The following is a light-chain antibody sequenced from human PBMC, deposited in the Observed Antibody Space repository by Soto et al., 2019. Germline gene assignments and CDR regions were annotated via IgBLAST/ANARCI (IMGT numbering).Light chain of an antibody. V-gene: IGKV3-15*01. J-gene: IGKJ5*01. Sequence: QSPPTLSVSQGERATLSCRAAQGVTTNFAWYQQKSGQSPRLLIYDVSNRATGVPARFSGSGSETDFTLTISGLRSEHSALYLCHQYNNLSFSFGQGTRLEIK. CDR3: HQYNNLSFS. CDR1: QGVTTN. CDR2: DVS.